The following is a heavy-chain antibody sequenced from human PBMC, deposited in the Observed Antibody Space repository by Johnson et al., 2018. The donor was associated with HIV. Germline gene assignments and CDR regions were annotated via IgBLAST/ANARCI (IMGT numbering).Heavy chain of an antibody. D-gene: IGHD6-13*01. J-gene: IGHJ3*02. V-gene: IGHV3-20*04. Sequence: VQLVESGGGLVQPGGSLRLSCAASGFTVSSNYMSWVRQAPGNGLEWVSGINWNGGSTGYADSVKGRFTISRDNAKNSLYLQMNSLRAEDTALYYCAKDTSSAGVNAFDMWGQETMVAVSS. CDR1: GFTVSSNY. CDR3: AKDTSSAGVNAFDM. CDR2: INWNGGST.